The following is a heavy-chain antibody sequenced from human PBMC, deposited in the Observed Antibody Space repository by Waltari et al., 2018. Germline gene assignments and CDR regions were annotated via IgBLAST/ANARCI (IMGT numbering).Heavy chain of an antibody. CDR1: GSPSNNFW. CDR2: IKNDGSGP. J-gene: IGHJ4*01. Sequence: EVQLVESGGGLVQPGGSLRLSCAASGSPSNNFWMHWVRQDAGKGLMWVSRIKNDGSGPIYAESVKGRFTISRDNAKNTLYLQMNSLRPEDTAVYYCVRAYYDGRLDYWGQGTLVTASS. D-gene: IGHD3-22*01. CDR3: VRAYYDGRLDY. V-gene: IGHV3-74*01.